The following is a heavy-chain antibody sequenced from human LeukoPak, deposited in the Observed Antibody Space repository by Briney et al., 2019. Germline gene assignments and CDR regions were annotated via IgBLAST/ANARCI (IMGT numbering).Heavy chain of an antibody. CDR1: GYSISRGYY. Sequence: TSETLSLTCTVSGYSISRGYYWGWIRQPPGKGLEWIGTLYHSGSTYYNPSLKSRVTISVDTSKNQFSLKLSSVTAADTAVYYCAKWLLLGQYFQHWGQGTLVTVSS. CDR3: AKWLLLGQYFQH. CDR2: LYHSGST. V-gene: IGHV4-38-2*02. J-gene: IGHJ1*01. D-gene: IGHD3-22*01.